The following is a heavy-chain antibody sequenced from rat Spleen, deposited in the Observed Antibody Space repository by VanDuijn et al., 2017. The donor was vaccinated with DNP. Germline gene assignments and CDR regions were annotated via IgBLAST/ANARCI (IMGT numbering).Heavy chain of an antibody. V-gene: IGHV3-3*01. J-gene: IGHJ4*01. CDR2: INSAGST. Sequence: EVQLQESGPGLVKPSQSLSLTCSVTGYSLTSGYGWNWIRKFPRNKLEWMGYINSAGSTSYNPPLKSQISITRDTSKNQFFLQLTSVTTEDTATYYCARSFSAWAMDAWGQGASVIVSS. CDR3: ARSFSAWAMDA. D-gene: IGHD4-6*01. CDR1: GYSLTSGYG.